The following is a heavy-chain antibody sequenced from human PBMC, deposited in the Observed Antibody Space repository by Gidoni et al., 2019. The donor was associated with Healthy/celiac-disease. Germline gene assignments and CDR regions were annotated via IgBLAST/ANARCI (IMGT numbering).Heavy chain of an antibody. J-gene: IGHJ4*02. D-gene: IGHD6-19*01. CDR3: ARIMREQWLAIDY. Sequence: QVTLKESGPVLVKPTETLTLTCTVSGFSLSNARMGVSWIRQPPGKALERLAHIFSNDEKSYSTSLKSRLTISKDTSKSQVVLTMTNMDPVDTATYYCARIMREQWLAIDYWGQGTLVTVSS. CDR2: IFSNDEK. V-gene: IGHV2-26*01. CDR1: GFSLSNARMG.